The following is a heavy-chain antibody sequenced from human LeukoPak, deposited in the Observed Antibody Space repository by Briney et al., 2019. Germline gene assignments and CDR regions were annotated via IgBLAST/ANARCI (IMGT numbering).Heavy chain of an antibody. CDR1: GFTFSSYA. CDR2: ISSNGGST. D-gene: IGHD1-7*01. CDR3: ARDLAPGITGTSYYFDY. V-gene: IGHV3-64*01. Sequence: GGSLRRSCAASGFTFSSYAMHWVRQAPGKGLEYVSAISSNGGSTYYANSVKGRFTISRDNSKNTLYLQMGSLRAEDMAVYYCARDLAPGITGTSYYFDYWGQGTLVTVSS. J-gene: IGHJ4*02.